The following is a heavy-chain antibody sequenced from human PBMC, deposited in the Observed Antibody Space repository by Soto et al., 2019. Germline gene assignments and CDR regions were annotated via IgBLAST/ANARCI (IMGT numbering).Heavy chain of an antibody. CDR3: ARDGRKDCSSTSCYGWFDP. V-gene: IGHV4-39*07. D-gene: IGHD2-2*01. J-gene: IGHJ5*02. CDR1: GGSVSSSSYY. Sequence: SETLSLTCTVSGGSVSSSSYYWGWVRQPPGKGLEWIGYIYYSGSTYYNPSLKSRVTISVDKSKNQFSLKLSSVTAADTAVYYCARDGRKDCSSTSCYGWFDPWGQGTLVTVSS. CDR2: IYYSGST.